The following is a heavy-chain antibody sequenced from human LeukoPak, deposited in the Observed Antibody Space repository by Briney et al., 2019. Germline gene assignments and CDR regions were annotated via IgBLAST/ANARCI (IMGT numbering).Heavy chain of an antibody. V-gene: IGHV6-1*01. Sequence: SQTLSLTCAISGDSVSGNSVAWNWIRQSPSRGLEWLGRAYYRSKWYYDYAVSVQGRITINPDTSKNQFSLQLNSVTPEDTAVYYCARSGGEQWLGNWFDSWGQGTLVTVSS. CDR1: GDSVSGNSVA. J-gene: IGHJ5*01. D-gene: IGHD6-19*01. CDR2: AYYRSKWYY. CDR3: ARSGGEQWLGNWFDS.